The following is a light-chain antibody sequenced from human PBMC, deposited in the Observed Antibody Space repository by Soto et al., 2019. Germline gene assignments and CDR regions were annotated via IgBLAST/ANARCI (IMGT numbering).Light chain of an antibody. CDR2: KAS. J-gene: IGKJ2*01. CDR1: QSISSW. Sequence: DIQMTQSPSTLSASVGDRVTITCRASQSISSWLAWYQQKPGKAPKLLIYKASSLESGVPSRFSGSGSGTEFTLTISSLQPDDFATYYYQQYNSYPPYTFGQGTKLEI. V-gene: IGKV1-5*03. CDR3: QQYNSYPPYT.